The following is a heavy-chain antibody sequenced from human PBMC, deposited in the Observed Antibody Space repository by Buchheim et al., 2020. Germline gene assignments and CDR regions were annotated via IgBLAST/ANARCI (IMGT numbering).Heavy chain of an antibody. CDR1: GYTFTTHG. J-gene: IGHJ3*02. V-gene: IGHV1-18*01. Sequence: QVQLVQSGAEVKNPGASMKVSCKASGYTFTTHGFTWVRQAPGQGLEWMGWISASSGYTNYAQKFQDRVTVATDTSTTTAYMELRSLRSDDTAVYYCARNTTGSVFDIWGQGT. CDR3: ARNTTGSVFDI. D-gene: IGHD1-1*01. CDR2: ISASSGYT.